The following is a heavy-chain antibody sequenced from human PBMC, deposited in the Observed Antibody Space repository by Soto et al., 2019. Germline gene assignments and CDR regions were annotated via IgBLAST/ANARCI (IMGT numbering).Heavy chain of an antibody. CDR1: GFTFRDYG. D-gene: IGHD3-3*01. CDR3: ARIRFLEWLLPYYYYYGMDV. J-gene: IGHJ6*02. CDR2: ISAYNGNT. V-gene: IGHV1-18*01. Sequence: ASVKVSCKASGFTFRDYGFYWVRQAPGQGLEWMGWISAYNGNTNYAQKLQGRVTMATDTSTSTAYMELRSLRSDDTAVYYCARIRFLEWLLPYYYYYGMDVWGQGTTVTVSS.